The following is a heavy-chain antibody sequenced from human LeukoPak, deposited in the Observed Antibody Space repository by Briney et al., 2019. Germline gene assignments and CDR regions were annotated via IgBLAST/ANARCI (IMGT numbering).Heavy chain of an antibody. V-gene: IGHV3-21*01. Sequence: PGGSLSLSCAASGFTFSSYSMNWVRKAPGKGLEWVSFISSSRSYIYYADSVKGRFTISRDNAKNSLYLKMNSLRGEDTAVYYCARFIAAPYYFDYWGRGTLVTVSS. CDR1: GFTFSSYS. CDR2: ISSSRSYI. CDR3: ARFIAAPYYFDY. J-gene: IGHJ4*02. D-gene: IGHD6-13*01.